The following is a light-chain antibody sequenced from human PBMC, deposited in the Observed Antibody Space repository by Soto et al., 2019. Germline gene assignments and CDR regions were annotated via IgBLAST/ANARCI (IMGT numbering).Light chain of an antibody. J-gene: IGLJ2*01. V-gene: IGLV7-43*01. CDR3: LLFYGDGVV. Sequence: QTVVTQETSLTVSPGGTVTLTCASPTGAVTSGYYPNWFQQKPGQPPRALIYSTTYKHSWTPARFSGSLLGGKAALTLSGVQPEDEADYYCLLFYGDGVVFGGGTKLTVL. CDR2: STT. CDR1: TGAVTSGYY.